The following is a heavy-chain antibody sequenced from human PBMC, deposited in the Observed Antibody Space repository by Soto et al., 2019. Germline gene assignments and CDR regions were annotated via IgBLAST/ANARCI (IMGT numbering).Heavy chain of an antibody. D-gene: IGHD6-6*01. Sequence: GGSLRLSCAASGFTFSSYGMHWVRQAPGKGLEWVAVIWYDGSNKYYADSVKGRFTISRDNSKNTLYLQMNSLRAEDTAVYYCAKDVAAWDFDYWGQGTLVTVSS. V-gene: IGHV3-33*06. J-gene: IGHJ4*02. CDR1: GFTFSSYG. CDR2: IWYDGSNK. CDR3: AKDVAAWDFDY.